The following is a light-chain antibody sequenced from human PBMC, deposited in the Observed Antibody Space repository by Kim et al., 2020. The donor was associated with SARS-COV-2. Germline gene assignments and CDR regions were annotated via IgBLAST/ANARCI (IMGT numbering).Light chain of an antibody. V-gene: IGKV1-39*01. CDR1: QSIRSY. CDR3: QQSHSTPT. CDR2: GAS. J-gene: IGKJ2*01. Sequence: IQMTQSPSSLSASVGDRVTITCRASQSIRSYLNWYQQKPGKAPNLLIYGASSLQSGVPSRFSGSGSGTDFTLTISSLQPEDFATYYCQQSHSTPTFGQGTKLEI.